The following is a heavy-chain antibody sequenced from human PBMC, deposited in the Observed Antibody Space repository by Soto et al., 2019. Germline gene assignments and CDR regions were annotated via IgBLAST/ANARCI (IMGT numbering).Heavy chain of an antibody. CDR2: TSYSGNT. V-gene: IGHV4-31*03. CDR1: VGSISGGSFY. J-gene: IGHJ5*02. Sequence: PSETLSLTCTVSVGSISGGSFYWSWIRQHPGKGLEWIGYTSYSGNTYYTASLQSRISMSLDSSKNQFSLTLSSVTAADTAVYYCARTVVVIAIHGAWGERTSVTVSS. D-gene: IGHD2-21*01. CDR3: ARTVVVIAIHGA.